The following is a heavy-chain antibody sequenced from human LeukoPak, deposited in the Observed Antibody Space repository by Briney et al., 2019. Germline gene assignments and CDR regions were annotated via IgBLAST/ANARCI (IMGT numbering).Heavy chain of an antibody. V-gene: IGHV1-69*01. J-gene: IGHJ3*02. D-gene: IGHD4-23*01. CDR2: IIPIFGKA. Sequence: ASVNVSCKASGGTFSSYAISWVRQAPGQGVEWMGGIIPIFGKANYAQKFQGRVTITADESTSTAYLELSSLRSEDTAVYYCASLSTVVSTGDAFDIWGQGTMVTVSS. CDR1: GGTFSSYA. CDR3: ASLSTVVSTGDAFDI.